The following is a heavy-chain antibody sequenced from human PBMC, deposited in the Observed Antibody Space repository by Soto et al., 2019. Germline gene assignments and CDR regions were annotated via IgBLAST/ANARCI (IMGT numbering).Heavy chain of an antibody. D-gene: IGHD3-22*01. CDR2: IYHSGTT. CDR1: GGSISGTNW. V-gene: IGHV4-4*02. CDR3: ARRHYYDSSGSQTTDAFDI. J-gene: IGHJ3*02. Sequence: QVQLQESGPGLVKPSGTLSLICAVSGGSISGTNWWSWVRQTPGKGLEWIGEIYHSGTTNCNPSLKSRVTXSXDXXKKEFSLQLSSVTAADTAVYFCARRHYYDSSGSQTTDAFDIWGQGTMVTVSS.